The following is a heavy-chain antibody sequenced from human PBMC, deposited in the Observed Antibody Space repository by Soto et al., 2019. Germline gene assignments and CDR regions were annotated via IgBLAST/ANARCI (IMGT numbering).Heavy chain of an antibody. J-gene: IGHJ6*02. CDR2: IWYDGSNK. CDR3: ARDQYSSGWYRGWGGMDV. D-gene: IGHD6-19*01. CDR1: GFTFSSYG. V-gene: IGHV3-33*01. Sequence: QVQLVESGGGVVQPGRSLRLSCAASGFTFSSYGMHWVRQAPGKGLEWVAVIWYDGSNKYYADSVKGRFTISRDNSKNTLYLQMNSLRAEDTAVYYCARDQYSSGWYRGWGGMDVWDQGTTVTVSS.